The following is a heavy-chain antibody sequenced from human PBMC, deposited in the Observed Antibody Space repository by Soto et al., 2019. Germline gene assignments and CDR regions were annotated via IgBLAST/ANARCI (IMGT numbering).Heavy chain of an antibody. CDR2: ISSSSSTI. CDR1: GFTFSSYS. J-gene: IGHJ3*02. V-gene: IGHV3-48*01. Sequence: EVQLVESGGGLVQPGGSLRLSCAASGFTFSSYSMNWVRQAPGKGLEWVSYISSSSSTIYYADSVKGRFTISRDNAKNSLYLQMNSLRAEDTAVYYCAREGPIVVVPAATGEDAFDIWGQGTMVTVSS. D-gene: IGHD2-2*01. CDR3: AREGPIVVVPAATGEDAFDI.